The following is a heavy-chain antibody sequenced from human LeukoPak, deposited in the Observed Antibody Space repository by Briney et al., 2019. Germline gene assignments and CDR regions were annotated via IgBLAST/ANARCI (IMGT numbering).Heavy chain of an antibody. CDR2: IKQDGSEK. V-gene: IGHV3-7*01. D-gene: IGHD3-3*01. J-gene: IGHJ4*02. CDR3: ASNDFWSGFLDY. Sequence: PGGSLRLSCAASGFTFSSYWMSWVRQPARKGMEWVANIKQDGSEKYYVDSVKGRFTISRDNAKNSLYLQMNSLRAEDTAVYYCASNDFWSGFLDYWGQGTLVIVSS. CDR1: GFTFSSYW.